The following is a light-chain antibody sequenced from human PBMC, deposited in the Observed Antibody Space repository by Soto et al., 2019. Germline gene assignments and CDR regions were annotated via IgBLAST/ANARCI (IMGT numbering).Light chain of an antibody. CDR2: DAS. J-gene: IGKJ2*01. V-gene: IGKV3-11*01. CDR1: QNVDSY. Sequence: EIVLTQSPATLSLSPGERGTLSCRASQNVDSYLAWYQQKPGQAPRLLIYDASNRATGIPARFSGIGSGTDSTLSISSLEPEDFAVYYCQQRSNWPPYTCGQGTKVERK. CDR3: QQRSNWPPYT.